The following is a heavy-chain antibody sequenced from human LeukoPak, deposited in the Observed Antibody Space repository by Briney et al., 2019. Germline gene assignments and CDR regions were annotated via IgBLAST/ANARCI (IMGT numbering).Heavy chain of an antibody. V-gene: IGHV3-30-3*01. J-gene: IGHJ4*02. Sequence: GRSLRLSCAASGFTFSSYAMHWVRQAPGKGLEWVAVISYDGSNKYYADSVKGRFTISRDNSKNTLYLQMNSLRAEDTAVYYCARLEMGDYGFALDYWGQGTLVTVSS. CDR3: ARLEMGDYGFALDY. CDR2: ISYDGSNK. D-gene: IGHD4-17*01. CDR1: GFTFSSYA.